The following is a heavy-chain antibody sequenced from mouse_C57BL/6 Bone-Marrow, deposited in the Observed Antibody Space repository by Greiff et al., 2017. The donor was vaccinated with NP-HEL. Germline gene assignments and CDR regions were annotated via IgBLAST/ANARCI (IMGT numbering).Heavy chain of an antibody. V-gene: IGHV5-17*01. Sequence: EVQLVESGGGLVKPGGSLKLSCAASGFTFSDYGMHWVRQAPEKGLEWVAYISSGSSTIYYADTVKGRFTISRDNAKNTLFLQMTSLKSEDTAMYYCARAGYYSNHPGYFDVWGTGTTVTVSS. CDR2: ISSGSSTI. CDR3: ARAGYYSNHPGYFDV. D-gene: IGHD2-5*01. CDR1: GFTFSDYG. J-gene: IGHJ1*03.